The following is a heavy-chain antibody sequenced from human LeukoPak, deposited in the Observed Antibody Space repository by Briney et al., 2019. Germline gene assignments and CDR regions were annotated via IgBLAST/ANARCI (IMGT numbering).Heavy chain of an antibody. Sequence: QPGGTLRLSCAASGFTFSNHGMNWVRQAPGKGLEWVSGISPSGDITYYADSVKGRFTISRDNSKNTLYLEVISLTAEDTAVYYCATSRAKVLNSNYYMDVWGKGTTVTISS. CDR1: GFTFSNHG. D-gene: IGHD2/OR15-2a*01. CDR2: ISPSGDIT. CDR3: ATSRAKVLNSNYYMDV. V-gene: IGHV3-23*01. J-gene: IGHJ6*03.